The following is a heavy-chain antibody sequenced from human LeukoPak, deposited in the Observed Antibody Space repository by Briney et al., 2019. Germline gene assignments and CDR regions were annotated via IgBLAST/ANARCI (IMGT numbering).Heavy chain of an antibody. Sequence: GGSLRLSCAASGFTFSSYAMSWVRQAPGKGLEWVSAISGSGGSTYYADSVKSRLTISRDNSKNTLYLQMNSLRAEDTAVYYCAKGNGYYYGSGSDYWGQGTLVTVSS. CDR3: AKGNGYYYGSGSDY. CDR2: ISGSGGST. V-gene: IGHV3-23*01. D-gene: IGHD3-10*01. CDR1: GFTFSSYA. J-gene: IGHJ4*02.